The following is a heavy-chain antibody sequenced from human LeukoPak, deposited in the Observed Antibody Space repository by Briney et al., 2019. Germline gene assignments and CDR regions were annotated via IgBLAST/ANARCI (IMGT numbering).Heavy chain of an antibody. V-gene: IGHV3-30*02. Sequence: VQPGGSRRLSCAASGFTFSSYGMHWVRQAPGKGLEWVAFIPYDGSNKFYADSVKGRFTISRDNSMGTLYLQMNSLRAEDTAVYYCAKESCSGGSCYYVVMATAYDYWGQGTLVTVSS. CDR3: AKESCSGGSCYYVVMATAYDY. CDR1: GFTFSSYG. J-gene: IGHJ4*02. D-gene: IGHD2-15*01. CDR2: IPYDGSNK.